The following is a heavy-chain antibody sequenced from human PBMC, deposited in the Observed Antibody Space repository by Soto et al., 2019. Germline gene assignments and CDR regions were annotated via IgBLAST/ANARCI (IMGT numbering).Heavy chain of an antibody. J-gene: IGHJ1*01. Sequence: SLRLSCAASGFTFSSYAMSWVRQAPGKGLEWVSAISGSGGSTYYADSVKGRFTISRDNSKNTLYLQMNSLRAEDTAVYYCAKDPRAITMIVVVNPYFQHWGQGSRVTVSS. V-gene: IGHV3-23*01. CDR2: ISGSGGST. CDR1: GFTFSSYA. CDR3: AKDPRAITMIVVVNPYFQH. D-gene: IGHD3-22*01.